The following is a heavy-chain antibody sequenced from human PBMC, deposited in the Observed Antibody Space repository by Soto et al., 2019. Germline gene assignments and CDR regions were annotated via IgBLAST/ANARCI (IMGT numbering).Heavy chain of an antibody. D-gene: IGHD3-10*01. J-gene: IGHJ4*02. CDR3: ARYYYGAGSPVFDY. CDR2: IYYSGST. Sequence: PSETLCLTCTVSGGSISSYYWSWIRQPPGKGLEWIGYIYYSGSTNYNPSHKSRVTISVDTSKNQFSLKLSSVTAADTAVYYCARYYYGAGSPVFDYWGQGTLVTVSS. V-gene: IGHV4-59*01. CDR1: GGSISSYY.